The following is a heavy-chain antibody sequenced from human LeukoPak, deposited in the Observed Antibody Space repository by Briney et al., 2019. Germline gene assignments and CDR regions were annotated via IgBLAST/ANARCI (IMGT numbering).Heavy chain of an antibody. J-gene: IGHJ4*02. CDR1: GCTFNNYA. Sequence: GGSLRLSCAASGCTFNNYAMNWVRQAPGKGLEWVSSISESGDTTQYADSVKGRFTISRDNSQNTLYLQMNSLSAADTAVYYCVKQLVDCWGQGTLVTVSS. CDR2: ISESGDTT. CDR3: VKQLVDC. V-gene: IGHV3-23*01.